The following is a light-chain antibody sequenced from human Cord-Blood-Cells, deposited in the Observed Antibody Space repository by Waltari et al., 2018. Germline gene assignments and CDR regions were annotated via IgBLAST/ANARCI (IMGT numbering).Light chain of an antibody. CDR1: QSISSY. J-gene: IGKJ2*01. Sequence: DIQMTQSPSSLSASVVDRVTLTCRATQSISSYLNWYQQKPGKAPKLLIDAASSLQSGVPSRFSGSGSGTDFTLTSSRLQPEDFATYCWQQSYSTPYTFGQGTKLEIK. CDR3: QQSYSTPYT. V-gene: IGKV1-39*01. CDR2: AAS.